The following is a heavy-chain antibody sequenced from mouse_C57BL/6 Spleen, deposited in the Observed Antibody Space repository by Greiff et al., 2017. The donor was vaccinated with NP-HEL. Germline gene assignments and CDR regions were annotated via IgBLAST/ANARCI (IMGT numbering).Heavy chain of an antibody. CDR1: GYTFTSYG. D-gene: IGHD1-1*01. CDR3: ARQGQATKAWFAY. J-gene: IGHJ3*01. Sequence: QVQLKQSGAELARPGASVKLSCKASGYTFTSYGISWVKQRTGQGLEWIGEIYPRSGNTYYNEKFKGKATLTADKSSSTAYMELRSLTSEDSAVYFCARQGQATKAWFAYWGQGTLVTVSA. V-gene: IGHV1-81*01. CDR2: IYPRSGNT.